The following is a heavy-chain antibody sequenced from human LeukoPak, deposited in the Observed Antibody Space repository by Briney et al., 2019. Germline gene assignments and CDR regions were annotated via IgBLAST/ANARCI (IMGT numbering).Heavy chain of an antibody. D-gene: IGHD3-9*01. J-gene: IGHJ4*02. CDR3: ARESPADVLTGYSFPLDY. CDR1: GFTFSSYA. V-gene: IGHV3-30-3*01. CDR2: ISYDGSNK. Sequence: GGSLRLSCAASGFTFSSYAMHWVRQAPGKGLEWVAVISYDGSNKYYADSVKGRFTISRDNSKNTLYLQMNSLRAEDTAVYYCARESPADVLTGYSFPLDYWGQGTLVTVSS.